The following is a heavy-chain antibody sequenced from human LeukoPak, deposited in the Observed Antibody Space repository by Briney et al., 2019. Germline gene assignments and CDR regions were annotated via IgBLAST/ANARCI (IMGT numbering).Heavy chain of an antibody. V-gene: IGHV4-34*01. Sequence: PSETLSLTCAVYGGSFSGYYWSWIRQPPGKGLEWIGEINHSGSTNYNPSLKSRVTISVDTSKNQFSLKLSSVTAADTAVYYCARHVFHSSTWYGPIDYWGQGTLVTVSS. CDR2: INHSGST. CDR3: ARHVFHSSTWYGPIDY. CDR1: GGSFSGYY. D-gene: IGHD6-13*01. J-gene: IGHJ4*02.